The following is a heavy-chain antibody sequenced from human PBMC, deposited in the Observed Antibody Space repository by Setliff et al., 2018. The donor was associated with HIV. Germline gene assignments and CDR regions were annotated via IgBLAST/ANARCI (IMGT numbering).Heavy chain of an antibody. V-gene: IGHV4-30-2*01. Sequence: PSETLSLTCAVSGGSISSGGCSWSWIRQPPGKGLEWIGYIYHSGSTYYNPSLKSRVTISIDRSKNQFSLKLSSVTAADTAVYYCARSTYYYGSGKGSGWFDPWGQGTLVTVSS. CDR2: IYHSGST. J-gene: IGHJ5*02. CDR3: ARSTYYYGSGKGSGWFDP. D-gene: IGHD3-10*01. CDR1: GGSISSGGCS.